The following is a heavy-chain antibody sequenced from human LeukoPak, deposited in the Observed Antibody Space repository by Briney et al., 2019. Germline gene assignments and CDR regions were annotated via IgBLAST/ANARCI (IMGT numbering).Heavy chain of an antibody. CDR2: VNFRGTIS. J-gene: IGHJ4*02. D-gene: IGHD7-27*01. CDR3: AKGERGIDY. Sequence: GGSLRLSCAASGFTFNNFAMNWVRQAPGRGLEWVSSVNFRGTISYYADSVKGRFTISRDNSKNTLFLQMDSLRAEDAAIYYCAKGERGIDYWGQGTLVTVSS. V-gene: IGHV3-23*01. CDR1: GFTFNNFA.